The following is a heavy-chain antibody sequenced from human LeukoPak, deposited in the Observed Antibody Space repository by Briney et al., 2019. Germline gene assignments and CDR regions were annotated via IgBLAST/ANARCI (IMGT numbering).Heavy chain of an antibody. V-gene: IGHV3-53*01. CDR1: GFTVSSNY. Sequence: GGSLRLSCAASGFTVSSNYMSWVRQAPGKGLEWVSVIYSGGSTYYADSVKGRFTISRDNSKNTLYLQMNSLRAEDTAVYYCASGSGSYRTPYYYMDVWGAGTTVTVPS. D-gene: IGHD3-10*01. J-gene: IGHJ6*03. CDR2: IYSGGST. CDR3: ASGSGSYRTPYYYMDV.